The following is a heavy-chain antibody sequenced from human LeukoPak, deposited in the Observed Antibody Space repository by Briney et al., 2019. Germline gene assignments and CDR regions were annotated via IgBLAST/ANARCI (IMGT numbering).Heavy chain of an antibody. CDR1: GGSISSSSYY. CDR2: IYYSGST. J-gene: IGHJ6*03. D-gene: IGHD2-2*01. CDR3: ASLPGYCSSTSCWGSDYYYYYMGV. Sequence: PSETLSLTCTVSGGSISSSSYYWGWIRQPPGKGLEWIGSIYYSGSTYYNPSLKSRVTISVDTSKNQFSLKLSSVTAADTAVYYCASLPGYCSSTSCWGSDYYYYYMGVWGKGTTVTVSS. V-gene: IGHV4-39*01.